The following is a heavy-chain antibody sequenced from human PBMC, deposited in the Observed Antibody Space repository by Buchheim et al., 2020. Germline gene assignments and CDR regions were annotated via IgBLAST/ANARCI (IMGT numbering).Heavy chain of an antibody. D-gene: IGHD1-26*01. CDR3: AQGELMGEDF. Sequence: EVQLVESGGALVQPGGSLRLSCAASGFAFSSYWMTWVRQAPGKGLEWVANIKEDGTKKKSVDSVKGRFTISRDNAENSLYLQMNSLRVEDTAVYYCAQGELMGEDFWGQGTL. V-gene: IGHV3-7*01. J-gene: IGHJ1*01. CDR1: GFAFSSYW. CDR2: IKEDGTKK.